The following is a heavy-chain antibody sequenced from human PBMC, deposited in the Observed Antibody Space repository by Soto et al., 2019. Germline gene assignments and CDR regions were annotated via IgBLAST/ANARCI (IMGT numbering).Heavy chain of an antibody. V-gene: IGHV4-4*02. CDR2: IYHSGST. CDR3: AREVGCSGGSCLDYGMDV. D-gene: IGHD2-15*01. Sequence: SETLSLTYAVSGGSISSSNWWSWVRQPPGKGLEWIGEIYHSGSTNDNPSLKSQVPISVDKSKNQFSLKLNSVTAADTAVYYCAREVGCSGGSCLDYGMDVWGQGTTVTVSS. CDR1: GGSISSSNW. J-gene: IGHJ6*02.